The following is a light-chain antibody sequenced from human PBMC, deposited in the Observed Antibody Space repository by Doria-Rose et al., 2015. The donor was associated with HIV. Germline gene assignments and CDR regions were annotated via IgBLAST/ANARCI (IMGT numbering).Light chain of an antibody. CDR1: SSNIGRNT. V-gene: IGLV1-44*01. Sequence: TISCSGSSSNIGRNTVSWYQHLPGAAPKLLIYDNNHRPSGVPDRSSGSKSGTSASLAISGLQSEDETDYYCATWDDSLNGPVFGGGTKLTVI. CDR3: ATWDDSLNGPV. J-gene: IGLJ3*02. CDR2: DNN.